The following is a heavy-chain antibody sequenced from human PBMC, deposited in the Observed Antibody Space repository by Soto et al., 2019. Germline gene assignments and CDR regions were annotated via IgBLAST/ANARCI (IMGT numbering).Heavy chain of an antibody. CDR1: GFTFSRQA. J-gene: IGHJ4*02. CDR3: ATGFLGLCTGGNCPLDY. CDR2: IWYHGIDK. Sequence: QVQLGESGGGVVQPERSLRLSCAASGFTFSRQAMHWVRQAPGRGLEWVAVIWYHGIDKYYADSVKGRFTISRDNSKNTVYLQMNSLRGEDTAVYYCATGFLGLCTGGNCPLDYWGQGTLVTVSS. V-gene: IGHV3-33*01. D-gene: IGHD2-15*01.